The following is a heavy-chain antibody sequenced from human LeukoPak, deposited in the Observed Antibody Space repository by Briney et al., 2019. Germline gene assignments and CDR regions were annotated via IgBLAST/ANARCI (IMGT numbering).Heavy chain of an antibody. CDR2: ISGSGDNT. V-gene: IGHV3-23*01. CDR1: GFTFSSYA. Sequence: PGGSLRLSCAASGFTFSSYAMSWVRQAPGKGLEWVSGISGSGDNTYYADSVKGRFTISRDNAKNSLYLQMNSLRAEDTAVYYCARGPLALYYDSSGYPTDWYFDLWGRGTLVTVSS. CDR3: ARGPLALYYDSSGYPTDWYFDL. D-gene: IGHD3-22*01. J-gene: IGHJ2*01.